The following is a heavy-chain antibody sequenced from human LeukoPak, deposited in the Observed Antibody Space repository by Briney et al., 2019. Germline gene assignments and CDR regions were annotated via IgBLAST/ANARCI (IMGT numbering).Heavy chain of an antibody. CDR1: GFLFSSYD. J-gene: IGHJ6*02. CDR3: PRVYSSSSGKGMDV. V-gene: IGHV3-48*03. D-gene: IGHD6-6*01. CDR2: ISSSGSTI. Sequence: PGGSLRLSCAVSGFLFSSYDMNWVRQASGRALEGVSYISSSGSTIYYADSVKGRFTISRDNAKNSLYLQMNSLRAEDTAVYFCPRVYSSSSGKGMDVWGQGTTVTVSS.